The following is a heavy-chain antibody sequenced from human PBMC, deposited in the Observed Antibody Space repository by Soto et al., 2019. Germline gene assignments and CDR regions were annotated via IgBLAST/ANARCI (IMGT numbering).Heavy chain of an antibody. J-gene: IGHJ4*02. V-gene: IGHV3-23*01. CDR1: GFTFSSYA. D-gene: IGHD2-15*01. Sequence: PGGSLRLSCAASGFTFSSYAMSWVRQAPGKGLEWVSAISGSGGSTYYADSVKGRFTISRDNSKNTLYLQMNSLRAEDTAVYYCAKDPADCSGGSCYPQFYFDYWGQGTLVTVSS. CDR2: ISGSGGST. CDR3: AKDPADCSGGSCYPQFYFDY.